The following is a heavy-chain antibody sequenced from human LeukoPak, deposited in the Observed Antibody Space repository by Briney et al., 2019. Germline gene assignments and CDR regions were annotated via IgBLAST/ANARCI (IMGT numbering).Heavy chain of an antibody. Sequence: SETLSLTCAVYGGSFSGYYWSWIRQPPGKGLEWIGEINHSGSTNYNPSLKSRVTISVDTSKNQFSLKLSSVTAADTAVYYCARGFEAAAPAEYFQHWGQGTLVTVSS. CDR1: GGSFSGYY. V-gene: IGHV4-34*01. D-gene: IGHD6-13*01. CDR3: ARGFEAAAPAEYFQH. CDR2: INHSGST. J-gene: IGHJ1*01.